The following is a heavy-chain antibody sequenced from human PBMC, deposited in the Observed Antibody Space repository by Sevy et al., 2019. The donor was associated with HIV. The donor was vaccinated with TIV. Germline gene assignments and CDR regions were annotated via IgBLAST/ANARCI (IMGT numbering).Heavy chain of an antibody. V-gene: IGHV4-39*01. CDR1: GGSISSSSYY. CDR2: IYYSGST. CDR3: ASGLKYYYDSSGYYSISYYFDY. J-gene: IGHJ4*02. Sequence: SETLSLTCTVSGGSISSSSYYWGWIRQPPGNGLEWIGSIYYSGSTYYNPSLKSRVTISVDTSKNQFSLKLSSVTAADTAVYYCASGLKYYYDSSGYYSISYYFDYWGQGTLVTVSS. D-gene: IGHD3-22*01.